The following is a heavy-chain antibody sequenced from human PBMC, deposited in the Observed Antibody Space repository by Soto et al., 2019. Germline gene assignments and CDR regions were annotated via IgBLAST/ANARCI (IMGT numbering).Heavy chain of an antibody. CDR3: VTGWSDY. Sequence: GGSLRLSCVVSEFTFSSSWMHWVRQGPGKGLVWASRINSDGSSTNYADSVKGRFTTSRDNAKNMLYLQMNSLRAEDTALYYCVTGWSDYWGQGTMVTVSS. CDR2: INSDGSST. D-gene: IGHD2-15*01. V-gene: IGHV3-74*01. J-gene: IGHJ4*03. CDR1: EFTFSSSW.